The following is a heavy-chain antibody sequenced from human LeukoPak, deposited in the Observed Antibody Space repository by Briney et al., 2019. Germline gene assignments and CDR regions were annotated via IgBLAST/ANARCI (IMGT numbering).Heavy chain of an antibody. Sequence: GASVKVSCKASGYTFTNYAMNWVRQVPGQGLEWMGWINTNTGNVTYAQGLTGRFVFSLDTSVSTAYLQISSLKAEDTAVYYCARGTGQRWLQQPHWGQGTLVTVSS. V-gene: IGHV7-4-1*02. CDR1: GYTFTNYA. CDR3: ARGTGQRWLQQPH. J-gene: IGHJ4*02. CDR2: INTNTGNV. D-gene: IGHD5-24*01.